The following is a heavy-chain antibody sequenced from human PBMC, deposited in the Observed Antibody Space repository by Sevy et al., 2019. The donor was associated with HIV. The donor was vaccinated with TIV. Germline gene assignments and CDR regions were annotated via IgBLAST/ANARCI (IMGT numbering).Heavy chain of an antibody. J-gene: IGHJ3*02. D-gene: IGHD4-17*01. V-gene: IGHV1-8*01. Sequence: ASVKVSCKASGYTFTSYDINWVGQAAGQGLEWMGWQNPNSGNTGYAQKFQGRVTMTRNSSISTAYMGLSSLRSEDTAGDYWARGDYDAFDIWGQGTMVTVAS. CDR1: GYTFTSYD. CDR2: QNPNSGNT. CDR3: ARGDYDAFDI.